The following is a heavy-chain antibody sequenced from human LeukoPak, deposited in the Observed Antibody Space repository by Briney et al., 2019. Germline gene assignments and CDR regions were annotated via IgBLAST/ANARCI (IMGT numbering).Heavy chain of an antibody. Sequence: ASVKVSCKTSGYTFTSYYMHWVRQAPGQGLEWMGIINPSCGNKSHAQKFQGRVTMTRDMSTSTVHMELNSLRSEDTAVYYCEREAYCGGDCYRFDYWGEGTLVTVSS. V-gene: IGHV1-46*01. D-gene: IGHD2-21*02. CDR2: INPSCGNK. CDR1: GYTFTSYY. J-gene: IGHJ4*02. CDR3: EREAYCGGDCYRFDY.